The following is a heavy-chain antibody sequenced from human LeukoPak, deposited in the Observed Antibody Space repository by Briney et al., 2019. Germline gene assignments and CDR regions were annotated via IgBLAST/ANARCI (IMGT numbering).Heavy chain of an antibody. CDR2: IYYSGNT. Sequence: SETLSLTCTVSGGSISSSNYYWGWIRQPPGKGLEWIGSIYYSGNTHYSPSLKSRVTISVDTSKNQFSLWLSSVTTADTAVYYCARYKSGSYGDWYFDLWGRGTLVTVSS. V-gene: IGHV4-39*07. CDR3: ARYKSGSYGDWYFDL. J-gene: IGHJ2*01. D-gene: IGHD1-26*01. CDR1: GGSISSSNYY.